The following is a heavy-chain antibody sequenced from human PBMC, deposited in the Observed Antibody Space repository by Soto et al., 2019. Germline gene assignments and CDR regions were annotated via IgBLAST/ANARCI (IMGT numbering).Heavy chain of an antibody. D-gene: IGHD4-17*01. V-gene: IGHV3-30*18. CDR1: GFTFSSYG. CDR3: AKGREYGDYDPADY. Sequence: QVQLVESGGGVVQPGRSLRLSCAASGFTFSSYGMHWVRQAPGKGLEWVAVISYDGSNKYYADSVKGRFTISRDNSKNTLYLQMNSLRAEDTAVYYCAKGREYGDYDPADYWGQGTLVTVSS. CDR2: ISYDGSNK. J-gene: IGHJ4*02.